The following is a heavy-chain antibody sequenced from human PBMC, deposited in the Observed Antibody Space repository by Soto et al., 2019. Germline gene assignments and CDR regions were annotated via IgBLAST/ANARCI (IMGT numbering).Heavy chain of an antibody. D-gene: IGHD4-17*01. J-gene: IGHJ3*02. CDR2: IRNRGGGYIT. V-gene: IGHV3-72*01. Sequence: MQLVESGGDLVQPGGSLKLSCVGSGYTFSDHYMDWVRQAPGKGLEWVGRIRNRGGGYITQYAASVRGRFTVSRDDSKDSLYLQMNSLIIEDTVVYYCSRAAYGHGFEIWGQGTVVTVSS. CDR1: GYTFSDHY. CDR3: SRAAYGHGFEI.